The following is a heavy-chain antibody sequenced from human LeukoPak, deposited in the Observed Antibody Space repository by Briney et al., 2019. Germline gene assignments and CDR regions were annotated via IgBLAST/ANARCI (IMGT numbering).Heavy chain of an antibody. J-gene: IGHJ4*02. CDR3: ARSGIYGDYGDY. CDR1: GFTFSSSN. CDR2: ISSSGDST. D-gene: IGHD4-17*01. Sequence: GGSLRLSCAASGFTFSSSNMHWVRQAPGEGLEYVSAISSSGDSTYYASSVKGRFTISRDNSKNTLYLQMGSLRAEDMAVYYCARSGIYGDYGDYWGQGTLVTVSS. V-gene: IGHV3-64*01.